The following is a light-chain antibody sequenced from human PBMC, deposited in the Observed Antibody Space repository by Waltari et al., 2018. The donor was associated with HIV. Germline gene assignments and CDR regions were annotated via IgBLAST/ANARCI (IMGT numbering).Light chain of an antibody. V-gene: IGLV1-40*01. CDR1: SSNIGAGYD. CDR2: GNG. Sequence: QSVLTQPPSVSGAPGQKVTVSCTGSSSNIGAGYDVHWYQQFPGTAPKLLVYGNGNRPSGVPDRFSASKAGTSASLAITGLQAEDDADYYCQSFDKSLRDTVVFGGGTKVSVL. CDR3: QSFDKSLRDTVV. J-gene: IGLJ2*01.